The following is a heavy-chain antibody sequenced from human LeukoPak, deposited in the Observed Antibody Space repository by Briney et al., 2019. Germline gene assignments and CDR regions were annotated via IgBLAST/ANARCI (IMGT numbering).Heavy chain of an antibody. D-gene: IGHD3-10*01. CDR2: LSGSGGST. Sequence: GGSLRLSCAASGFSFNSYAMSWVRQAPGKGLEWVSALSGSGGSTYYADSVKGRFTISRDNSKNTLFLQMNSLRAEDTAVYYCAKSQSYYSSGSYYNFWGQGTLVTVSS. CDR3: AKSQSYYSSGSYYNF. CDR1: GFSFNSYA. V-gene: IGHV3-23*01. J-gene: IGHJ4*02.